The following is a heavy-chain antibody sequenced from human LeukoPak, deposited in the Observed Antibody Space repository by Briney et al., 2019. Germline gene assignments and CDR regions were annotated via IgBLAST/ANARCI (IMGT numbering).Heavy chain of an antibody. J-gene: IGHJ4*02. D-gene: IGHD2-15*01. CDR2: ISGSGGST. Sequence: GGSLRLSCAASGFTFSSYAMSWVRQAPGKGLEWVSAISGSGGSTYYADSVKGRFTISRDNAKNSLYLQMNSLRAEDTAVYYCARSRSGGRGGFDYWGQGTLVTVSS. CDR1: GFTFSSYA. CDR3: ARSRSGGRGGFDY. V-gene: IGHV3-23*01.